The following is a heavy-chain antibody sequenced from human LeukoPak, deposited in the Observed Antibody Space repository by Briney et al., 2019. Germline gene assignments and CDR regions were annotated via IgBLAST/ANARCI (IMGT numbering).Heavy chain of an antibody. CDR2: IWYDGSNK. CDR3: ARLWRAAAGGFDT. Sequence: PGGSLRLSCAASGXTFSTYGMQWVRQAPGKGLEWVAFIWYDGSNKYYADSVKGRFTISRDNSKNTLDLQTNSLRADDTAVYYCARLWRAAAGGFDTWGQGTLVTVSS. J-gene: IGHJ4*02. V-gene: IGHV3-33*01. D-gene: IGHD6-13*01. CDR1: GXTFSTYG.